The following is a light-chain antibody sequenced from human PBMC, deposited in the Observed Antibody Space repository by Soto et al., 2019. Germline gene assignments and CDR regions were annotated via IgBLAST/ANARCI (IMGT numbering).Light chain of an antibody. CDR2: AAS. CDR3: QQSSEATWT. Sequence: DIQMTQSPSSLSASVGDRVTITCRASQSISSYLNWYQQKPGKAPKLLIYAASSSQSGVPSRFSGSGSGIDFTLTISSLQPEDFATYYCQQSSEATWTFGQGTKVDIK. CDR1: QSISSY. J-gene: IGKJ1*01. V-gene: IGKV1-39*01.